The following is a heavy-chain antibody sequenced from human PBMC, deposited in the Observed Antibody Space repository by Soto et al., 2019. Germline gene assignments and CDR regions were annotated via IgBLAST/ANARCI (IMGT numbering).Heavy chain of an antibody. CDR2: ISGGGDTT. Sequence: VQLLESGGGLVQPGGSLRLSCAASGFTFNNYAMTWVRQAPGKGLEWVSAISGGGDTTSYADSVKGRLTVSRDGSKNTLYLQMSSLRAEDTALYYCAKGRGGSGSLTPRVDFWGQGTLVTVSS. D-gene: IGHD3-10*01. J-gene: IGHJ4*02. V-gene: IGHV3-23*01. CDR1: GFTFNNYA. CDR3: AKGRGGSGSLTPRVDF.